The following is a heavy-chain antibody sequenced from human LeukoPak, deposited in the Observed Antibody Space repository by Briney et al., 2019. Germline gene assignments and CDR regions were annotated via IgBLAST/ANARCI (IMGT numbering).Heavy chain of an antibody. Sequence: SETLSLTCTFSGCSISSGGYYLSWIRQHPGKGLEWIGYIYYSGSTYYNPSLKSRVTISVDTSKNQFSLKLSSVTAADTAVYYCARVRVDTAMVNFDYWGQGTLVTVSS. D-gene: IGHD5-18*01. CDR3: ARVRVDTAMVNFDY. CDR1: GCSISSGGYY. V-gene: IGHV4-31*03. CDR2: IYYSGST. J-gene: IGHJ4*02.